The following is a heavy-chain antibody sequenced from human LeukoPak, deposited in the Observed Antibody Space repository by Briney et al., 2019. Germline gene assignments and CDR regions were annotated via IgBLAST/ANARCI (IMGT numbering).Heavy chain of an antibody. CDR2: ISSSGSTI. Sequence: PGGSLRLSCAASGFTFSDYYMSWIRQAPGKGLEWVSYISSSGSTIYYADSVKGRFTISRDNAKNSLYLQMNSLRAEDTAVYYCARVPAAIQWDYYFDYWGQGTLVTVSS. J-gene: IGHJ4*02. V-gene: IGHV3-11*04. D-gene: IGHD2-2*02. CDR3: ARVPAAIQWDYYFDY. CDR1: GFTFSDYY.